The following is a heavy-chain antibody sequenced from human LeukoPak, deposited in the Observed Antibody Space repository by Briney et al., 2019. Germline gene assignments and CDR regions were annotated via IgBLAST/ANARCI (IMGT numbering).Heavy chain of an antibody. CDR2: ITPLSGRA. J-gene: IGHJ4*02. V-gene: IGHV1-69*13. CDR1: GVPFRNYV. D-gene: IGHD2-15*01. CDR3: AIEVVLSGSPNLFDY. Sequence: GASVKVSCKASGVPFRNYVINWVRQAPGQGLEWMGGITPLSGRADYAQKFQGRVTIIADASTSTAYMELSSLRSEDTAVYYCAIEVVLSGSPNLFDYWGQGTLVTVSS.